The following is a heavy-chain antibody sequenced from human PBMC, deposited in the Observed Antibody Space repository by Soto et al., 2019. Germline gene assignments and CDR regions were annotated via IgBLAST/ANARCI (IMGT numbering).Heavy chain of an antibody. D-gene: IGHD7-27*01. CDR3: ARHWRTGDGIFDL. V-gene: IGHV4-59*08. CDR1: GGSISSYY. CDR2: IYYSGST. Sequence: QVQLQESGPGLVKPSETLSLTCTVSGGSISSYYWSWIRQPPGKGLEWIGYIYYSGSTNYNPSLKSRVXXSXDXXTNQFSLKLSSVTAADTAVYYCARHWRTGDGIFDLWGRGTLVTVSS. J-gene: IGHJ2*01.